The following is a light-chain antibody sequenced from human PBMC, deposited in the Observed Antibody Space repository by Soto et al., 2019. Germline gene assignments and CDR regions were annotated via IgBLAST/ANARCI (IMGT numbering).Light chain of an antibody. CDR2: DVS. CDR1: QSINSR. J-gene: IGKJ1*01. Sequence: DIQMTQSPSTLSASAGDRVTITCRASQSINSRLAWYQQKPGKAPKLLIYDVSNLESGVPSRFSGSGSGTEFTLIISSLQSDDFATYYCQEYSSYWTFGQGTKVEIK. CDR3: QEYSSYWT. V-gene: IGKV1-5*01.